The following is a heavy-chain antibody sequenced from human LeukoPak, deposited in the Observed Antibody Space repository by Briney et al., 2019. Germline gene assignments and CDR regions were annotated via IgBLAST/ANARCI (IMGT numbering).Heavy chain of an antibody. CDR3: ARSGFSDYYDSSGPRLSDAFDI. CDR1: GGTFSNYA. CDR2: IIPIFGTA. J-gene: IGHJ3*02. Sequence: ASVKVSCKASGGTFSNYAISWVRQAPGQGLEWMGGIIPIFGTANYAQKFQGRVTITADESTSTAYMELSSLRSEDTAVYYCARSGFSDYYDSSGPRLSDAFDIWGQGTMVTVSS. V-gene: IGHV1-69*13. D-gene: IGHD3-22*01.